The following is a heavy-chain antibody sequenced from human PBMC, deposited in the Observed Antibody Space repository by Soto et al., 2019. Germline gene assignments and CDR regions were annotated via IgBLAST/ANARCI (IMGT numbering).Heavy chain of an antibody. CDR3: AGTFEYSSGGRCDY. Sequence: AXVKVSCKASGGTFSSYAIRWVRQAPGQGLEWMGGIIPIFGTANYAQKFQGRVTITADESTGTAYMELSSLRSEDTAVYYCAGTFEYSSGGRCDYWGQGTLVTVSS. V-gene: IGHV1-69*13. CDR2: IIPIFGTA. J-gene: IGHJ4*02. CDR1: GGTFSSYA. D-gene: IGHD6-25*01.